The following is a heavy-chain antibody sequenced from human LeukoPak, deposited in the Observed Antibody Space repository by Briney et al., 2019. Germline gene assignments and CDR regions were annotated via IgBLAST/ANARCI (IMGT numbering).Heavy chain of an antibody. CDR3: AKDLDGIRGALDY. D-gene: IGHD1-26*01. V-gene: IGHV3-9*01. Sequence: GGSLRLSCAASGFTYDDYAMHWVRQAPWKGLEWVSGISWNSGSIGYADSVKGRFTISRDNAKNSLYLQMNSLRAEDTALYYCAKDLDGIRGALDYWGQGTLVTVSS. CDR1: GFTYDDYA. CDR2: ISWNSGSI. J-gene: IGHJ4*02.